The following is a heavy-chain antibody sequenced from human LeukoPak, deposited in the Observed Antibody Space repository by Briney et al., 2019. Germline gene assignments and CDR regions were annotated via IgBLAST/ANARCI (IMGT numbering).Heavy chain of an antibody. V-gene: IGHV4-34*01. CDR1: GGSFSGYY. D-gene: IGHD3-10*01. CDR2: INHSGST. CDR3: ARGSVRGEFDP. J-gene: IGHJ5*02. Sequence: PETLSLTCAVYGGSFSGYYWSWIRQPPGKGLEWIGEINHSGSTNYNPSLKSRVTMSVDTSKNQFSLKLSSVTAADTAVYSCARGSVRGEFDPWGQGTLVTVSS.